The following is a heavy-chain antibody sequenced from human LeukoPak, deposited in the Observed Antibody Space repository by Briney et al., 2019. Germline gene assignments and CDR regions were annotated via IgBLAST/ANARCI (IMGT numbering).Heavy chain of an antibody. J-gene: IGHJ5*02. CDR1: GYTFTGYY. Sequence: GASVKVSCKASGYTFTGYYMHWVRQAPGQGLEWMGWINPNSGGTNYAQKFQGRVTMTRDTSISTAYMELSRLRSDDTALYYWARTRIAAAGNWFDPWGQGTLVTVSS. V-gene: IGHV1-2*02. CDR3: ARTRIAAAGNWFDP. CDR2: INPNSGGT. D-gene: IGHD6-13*01.